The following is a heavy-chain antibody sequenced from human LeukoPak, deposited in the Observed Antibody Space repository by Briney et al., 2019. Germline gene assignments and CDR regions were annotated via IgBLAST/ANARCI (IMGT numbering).Heavy chain of an antibody. CDR3: AKILGSGVWYGFDI. Sequence: PGGSLRLSCAASGFTFSNCAMTWVRQAPGKGLEWVSAISGSGASPYYADSVKGRFTISRDNSKNTLYLQMNSLRAEDTAVYYCAKILGSGVWYGFDIWGQGSMVTVSS. V-gene: IGHV3-23*01. CDR2: ISGSGASP. J-gene: IGHJ3*02. D-gene: IGHD2-21*01. CDR1: GFTFSNCA.